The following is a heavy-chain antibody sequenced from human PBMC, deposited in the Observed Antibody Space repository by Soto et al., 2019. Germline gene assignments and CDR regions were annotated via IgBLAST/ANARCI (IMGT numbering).Heavy chain of an antibody. Sequence: ASVKVSCKASGYTFTSYGISWVRQAPGQGLEWMGWISANNGNTNYAQKLQGRVTITADKSTRTAYMELSSLRSEDTAVHYCAREAQYYYDSSGYGYWYFDLWGRGTLVTVSS. CDR2: ISANNGNT. J-gene: IGHJ2*01. CDR3: AREAQYYYDSSGYGYWYFDL. CDR1: GYTFTSYG. V-gene: IGHV1-18*01. D-gene: IGHD3-22*01.